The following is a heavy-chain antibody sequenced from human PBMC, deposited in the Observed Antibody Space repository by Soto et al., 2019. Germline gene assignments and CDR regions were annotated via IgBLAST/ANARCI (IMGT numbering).Heavy chain of an antibody. CDR2: ISGSGSTSI. CDR3: ARSSATVNGWWGYGLDV. J-gene: IGHJ6*02. V-gene: IGHV3-11*01. CDR1: GFTFSDYF. D-gene: IGHD6-25*01. Sequence: QVQLVESGGGLVKPGGSLRLSCAASGFTFSDYFMTWIRQAPGKGLEWVSYISGSGSTSILYADSVKGRFTIARDNAKNSLYLQMNSRRVEDTAVYYCARSSATVNGWWGYGLDVWGPGTTVTVSS.